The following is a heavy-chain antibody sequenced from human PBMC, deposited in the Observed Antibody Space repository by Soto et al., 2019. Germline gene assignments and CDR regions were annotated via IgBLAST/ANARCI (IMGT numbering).Heavy chain of an antibody. J-gene: IGHJ3*02. CDR2: IYYSGST. D-gene: IGHD3-16*02. CDR3: ARGITFGGVIATGAFDI. Sequence: SETLSLTCTVSGGSISSYYWSWIRQPPGKGLEWIGYIYYSGSTNYNPSLKSRVTISVDTSKNQFSLKLSSVTAADTAVYYCARGITFGGVIATGAFDIWGQGTMVTVSS. V-gene: IGHV4-59*01. CDR1: GGSISSYY.